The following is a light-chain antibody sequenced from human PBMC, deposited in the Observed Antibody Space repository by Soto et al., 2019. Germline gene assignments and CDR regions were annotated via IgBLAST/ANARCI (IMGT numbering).Light chain of an antibody. CDR1: QSVLHSSNNENY. CDR2: WAS. V-gene: IGKV4-1*01. J-gene: IGKJ4*01. Sequence: DIVMTQSPDSLAVSLGERATINCKSSQSVLHSSNNENYLAWLQQKPGQPPKLLIYWASTRESGVPDRFSGSGSGTEFTLTISSLQAEDVAVYYCQQYYETPLTFGGGTKVEIK. CDR3: QQYYETPLT.